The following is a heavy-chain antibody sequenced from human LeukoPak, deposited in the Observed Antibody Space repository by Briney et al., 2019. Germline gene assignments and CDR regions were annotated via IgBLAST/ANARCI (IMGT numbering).Heavy chain of an antibody. J-gene: IGHJ4*02. CDR1: GFTFGSHW. CDR3: ARWNYNSLTGYYIDY. Sequence: PGGSLRLSCAASGFTFGSHWMTWVRQAPGKGLEWVANIQPDGTAKEYVGSVKGRFSIPRDNAENSLYLRMNSLRAEDTAVYYCARWNYNSLTGYYIDYWGQGTLVAVSS. D-gene: IGHD3-9*01. CDR2: IQPDGTAK. V-gene: IGHV3-7*01.